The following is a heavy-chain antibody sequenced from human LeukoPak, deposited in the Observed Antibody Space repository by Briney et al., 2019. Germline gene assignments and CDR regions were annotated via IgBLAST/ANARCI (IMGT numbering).Heavy chain of an antibody. V-gene: IGHV3-30*04. D-gene: IGHD1-7*01. CDR3: AREEDNWNSNWFDP. J-gene: IGHJ5*02. Sequence: GGSLRLSCAASGFTFSSYAMHWVRQAPGKGLEWVAVISYDGSNKYYADSVKGRFIISRDNSKNTLYLQMNSLRAEDTAVYYCAREEDNWNSNWFDPWGQGTLVTVSS. CDR1: GFTFSSYA. CDR2: ISYDGSNK.